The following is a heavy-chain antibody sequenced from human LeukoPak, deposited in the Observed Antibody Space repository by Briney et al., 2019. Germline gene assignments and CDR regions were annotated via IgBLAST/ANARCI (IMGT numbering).Heavy chain of an antibody. D-gene: IGHD2-21*02. CDR1: GFTFSSYA. Sequence: GGSLRLSCAASGFTFSSYAMSWVRQAPGKGLEWVSTISGSGGSIYYADSVKGRFTISRDNSKNTLYLQMNSLRAEDTAVYYCAKEPLYCGGDCYEPFDYWGQGTLVTVSP. CDR3: AKEPLYCGGDCYEPFDY. J-gene: IGHJ4*02. CDR2: ISGSGGSI. V-gene: IGHV3-23*01.